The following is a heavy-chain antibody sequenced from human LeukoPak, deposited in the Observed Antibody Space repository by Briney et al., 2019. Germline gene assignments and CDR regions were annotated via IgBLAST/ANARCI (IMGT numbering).Heavy chain of an antibody. CDR2: ISGSGGST. Sequence: GGSLRLSCAASGFTFSSYAMSWVRQAPGKGLEWVSAISGSGGSTYYADSVKGRFTISRDNSKNTLYLQMNSLRAEDTAVYYCAKDRAKYYDIYYYYGMDVWGQGTTVTVSS. CDR1: GFTFSSYA. D-gene: IGHD3-9*01. CDR3: AKDRAKYYDIYYYYGMDV. V-gene: IGHV3-23*01. J-gene: IGHJ6*02.